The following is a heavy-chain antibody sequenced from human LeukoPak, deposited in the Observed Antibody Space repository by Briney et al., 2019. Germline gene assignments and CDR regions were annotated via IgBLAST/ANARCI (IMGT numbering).Heavy chain of an antibody. CDR2: ISWDGGST. Sequence: GGSLRLSCAASGFNFDGYTMHWVRQAPGKGLEWVSLISWDGGSTSYADSVKGRFTISRDNAKDSLYLQMNSLRAEDTALYYCARAQTYGDYRLLLDYWGQGTLVTVSS. V-gene: IGHV3-43*01. CDR1: GFNFDGYT. CDR3: ARAQTYGDYRLLLDY. J-gene: IGHJ4*02. D-gene: IGHD4-17*01.